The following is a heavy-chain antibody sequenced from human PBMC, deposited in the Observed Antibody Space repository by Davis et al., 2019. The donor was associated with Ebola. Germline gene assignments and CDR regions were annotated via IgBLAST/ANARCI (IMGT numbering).Heavy chain of an antibody. D-gene: IGHD6-19*01. CDR2: ISSSGSTI. V-gene: IGHV3-11*04. CDR1: GFTFSDYY. J-gene: IGHJ6*04. Sequence: GESLKISCAASGFTFSDYYMSWIRQAPGKGLEWVSYISSSGSTIYYADSVKGRFTISRDNAKNSLYLQMNSLRAEDTAVYYCARDPAVAGGYYGMDVWGKGTTVTVSS. CDR3: ARDPAVAGGYYGMDV.